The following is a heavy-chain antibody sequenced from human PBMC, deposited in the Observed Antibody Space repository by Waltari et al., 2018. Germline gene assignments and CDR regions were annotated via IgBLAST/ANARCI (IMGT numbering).Heavy chain of an antibody. J-gene: IGHJ4*02. V-gene: IGHV1-2*06. CDR1: GYTFTGHA. D-gene: IGHD3-22*01. CDR3: LRDSSGSHFDY. Sequence: LVQSGAEVKKQGASVKVSCKATGYTFTGHAILWVRQAPGQGLEWMGRINPKNGDTHYAQKFQGRVAMTTDTSTNTAFMELHSLRSDDTAVYYCLRDSSGSHFDYWGQGTLVTVSS. CDR2: INPKNGDT.